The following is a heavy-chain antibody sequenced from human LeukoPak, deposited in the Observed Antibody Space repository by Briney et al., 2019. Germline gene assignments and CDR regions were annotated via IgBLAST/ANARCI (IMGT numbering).Heavy chain of an antibody. D-gene: IGHD3-22*01. CDR1: GFTFDDYG. V-gene: IGHV3-20*04. CDR2: INWNGGST. Sequence: PGGSLRLSCAASGFTFDDYGMSWVRQAPGKGLEWVSGINWNGGSTGYADSVKGRFTISRDNAKNSLYLQMNSLRAEDTALYYCARVDYYDSSGYYYLPTRAFDIWGQGTMVTVSS. CDR3: ARVDYYDSSGYYYLPTRAFDI. J-gene: IGHJ3*02.